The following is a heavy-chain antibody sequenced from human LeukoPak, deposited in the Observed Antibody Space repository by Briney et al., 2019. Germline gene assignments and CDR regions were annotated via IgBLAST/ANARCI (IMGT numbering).Heavy chain of an antibody. Sequence: SQTLSLTCTVSGGSISSGSYYWSWIRQPAGKGLEWIGRIYTSGGTNYNPSLKSRVTISVDTSKNQFSLKLSSVTAADTAVYYCARQIPGIAAAGIPDWGQGTLVTVSS. CDR2: IYTSGGT. J-gene: IGHJ4*02. D-gene: IGHD6-13*01. V-gene: IGHV4-61*02. CDR1: GGSISSGSYY. CDR3: ARQIPGIAAAGIPD.